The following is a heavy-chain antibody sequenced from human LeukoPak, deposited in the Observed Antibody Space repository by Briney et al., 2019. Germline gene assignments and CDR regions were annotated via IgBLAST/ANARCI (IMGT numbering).Heavy chain of an antibody. CDR3: ARSNQQLGGIGAFDI. CDR2: IYYSGST. J-gene: IGHJ3*02. D-gene: IGHD6-13*01. CDR1: GGSISSSSYY. V-gene: IGHV4-39*01. Sequence: PSATLSLTCTVSGGSISSSSYYWGGSRQPPGKGLEWIGSIYYSGSTYYNPSLKSRVTISVDTSKNQFSLKLSSVTAADTAVYYCARSNQQLGGIGAFDIWGQGTMVTVSS.